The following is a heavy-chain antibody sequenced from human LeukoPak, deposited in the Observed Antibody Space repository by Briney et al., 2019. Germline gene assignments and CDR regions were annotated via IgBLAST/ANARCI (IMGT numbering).Heavy chain of an antibody. CDR1: GFTFSSYG. V-gene: IGHV3-33*01. Sequence: QSGGSLRLSCAASGFTFSSYGMHWVRQAPGKGLEWVAVIWYDGSNKYYADSVKGRFTISRDNSKNTLYLQMNSLRAEDTAVYYCARDVLPGSSWYYFDYWGQGTLVTVSS. CDR3: ARDVLPGSSWYYFDY. J-gene: IGHJ4*02. CDR2: IWYDGSNK. D-gene: IGHD6-13*01.